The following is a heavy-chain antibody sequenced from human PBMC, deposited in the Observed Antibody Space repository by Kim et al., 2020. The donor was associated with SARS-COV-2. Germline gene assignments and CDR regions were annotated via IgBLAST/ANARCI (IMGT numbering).Heavy chain of an antibody. CDR1: GYTFTSYA. CDR2: INTNTGNP. J-gene: IGHJ6*02. CDR3: ARVPSIAVTYYYYGMDV. V-gene: IGHV7-4-1*02. Sequence: ASVKVSCKASGYTFTSYAMNWVRQAPGQGLEWMGWINTNTGNPTYAQGFTGRFVFSLDTSVSTAYLQISRLKAEDTAVYYCARVPSIAVTYYYYGMDVWGQGTTVTVSS. D-gene: IGHD6-19*01.